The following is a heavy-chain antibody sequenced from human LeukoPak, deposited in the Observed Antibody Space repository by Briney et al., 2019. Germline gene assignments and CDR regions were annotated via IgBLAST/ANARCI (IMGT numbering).Heavy chain of an antibody. CDR2: ISSGSDYI. Sequence: NPGGSLRLSCAASGFPFNTYSMNWVRQAPGKGLEWVSSISSGSDYIYYADSVKGRFTISRDNAKSSVQLQMSSLRAEDTAVYYCSGSYSYYYAMHVWGQGTTVTVSS. V-gene: IGHV3-21*01. J-gene: IGHJ6*02. CDR1: GFPFNTYS. CDR3: SGSYSYYYAMHV.